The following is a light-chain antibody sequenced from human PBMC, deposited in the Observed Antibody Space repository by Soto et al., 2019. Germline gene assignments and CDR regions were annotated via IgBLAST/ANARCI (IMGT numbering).Light chain of an antibody. J-gene: IGLJ3*02. CDR3: ASWDDSLNVV. CDR2: SNT. Sequence: QSVLTQPPSASGTPGQRVSISCSGSDSNIGANTVHWYQQSPGMAPKLLIYSNTQRPSGVPERFSASKSGTSASLAISGLQSEDEADYYCASWDDSLNVVFGGGTKVTVL. CDR1: DSNIGANT. V-gene: IGLV1-44*01.